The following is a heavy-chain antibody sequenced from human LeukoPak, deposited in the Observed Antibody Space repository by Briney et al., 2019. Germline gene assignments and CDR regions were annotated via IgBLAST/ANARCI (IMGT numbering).Heavy chain of an antibody. CDR1: GGSTSSDY. J-gene: IGHJ2*01. V-gene: IGHV4-59*08. CDR2: VYNSGDT. CDR3: ARLKLGAYFDL. Sequence: SETLSLTCTVSGGSTSSDYWSWIRQSPGKGLEWVGYVYNSGDTGKDPSLKSRVTILLDTSKNQCSLKLTSVSAADTAVYYCARLKLGAYFDLWGRGTLVTVSS. D-gene: IGHD3-16*01.